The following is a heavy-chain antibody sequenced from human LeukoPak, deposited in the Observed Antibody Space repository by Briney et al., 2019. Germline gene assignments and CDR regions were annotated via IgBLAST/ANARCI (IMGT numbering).Heavy chain of an antibody. CDR2: ISYSGNT. CDR1: GGSITSYY. V-gene: IGHV4-59*01. J-gene: IGHJ1*01. D-gene: IGHD4-23*01. CDR3: ARQGIYGGNQYCQH. Sequence: PSETLSLTCTVSGGSITSYYWSWIRQPPGKGLEWIGYISYSGNTNYSPSLKSRVTISVDTSKNRFSLKVNSVTAADTAVYYCARQGIYGGNQYCQHWGQGTLVTVSS.